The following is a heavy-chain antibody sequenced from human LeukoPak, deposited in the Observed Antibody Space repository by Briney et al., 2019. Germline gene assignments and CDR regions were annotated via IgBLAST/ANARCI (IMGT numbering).Heavy chain of an antibody. CDR1: GYTFTSYG. J-gene: IGHJ6*03. Sequence: ASVKVSCKTSGYTFTSYGISWVRQAPGQGLEWMGWISAYNGNTNYAQKLQGRVTMTTDTSTSTAYMELRSLRSDDTAVYYCARDTTGGYSSSWYVFNYYYYMDVWGRGTTVTVSS. CDR3: ARDTTGGYSSSWYVFNYYYYMDV. CDR2: ISAYNGNT. V-gene: IGHV1-18*01. D-gene: IGHD6-13*01.